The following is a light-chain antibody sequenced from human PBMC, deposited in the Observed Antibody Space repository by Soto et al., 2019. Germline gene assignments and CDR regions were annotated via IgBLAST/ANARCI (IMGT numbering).Light chain of an antibody. V-gene: IGKV2-28*01. J-gene: IGKJ5*01. CDR3: MQGLQTLT. CDR1: QSLLHTNGYNY. Sequence: VMTQSPLSLSVTPGEPASISCRSSQSLLHTNGYNYLDWYLQKPGQSPQLLIYLGSSRSSGVPDRFSGSGSGTDFTLKISRVEAEDVGVYYCMQGLQTLTFGQATRLEIK. CDR2: LGS.